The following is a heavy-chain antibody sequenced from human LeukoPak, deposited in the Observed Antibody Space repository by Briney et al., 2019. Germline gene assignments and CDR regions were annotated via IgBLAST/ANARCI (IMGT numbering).Heavy chain of an antibody. D-gene: IGHD6-13*01. CDR3: ARGGPAAGRFDY. CDR1: GLTVSSNY. CDR2: IYSGGST. Sequence: GGSLRLSCAASGLTVSSNYMSWVRQAPGKGLEWVSVIYSGGSTYYADSAKGRFTISRDNSKNTLYLQMNSLRAEDTAVYYCARGGPAAGRFDYWGQGTLVTVSS. J-gene: IGHJ4*02. V-gene: IGHV3-66*01.